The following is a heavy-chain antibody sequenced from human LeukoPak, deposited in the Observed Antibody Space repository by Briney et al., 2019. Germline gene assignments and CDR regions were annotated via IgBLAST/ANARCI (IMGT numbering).Heavy chain of an antibody. V-gene: IGHV4-38-2*02. CDR1: GGSISSGYY. CDR2: IYHSGST. Sequence: SETLSLTCTVSGGSISSGYYWGWIRQPPGKGLEWIGSIYHSGSTYYNPSLKSRVTISVDTSKNQFSLKLSSVTAADTAVYYCARDPEYSSGYYWGQGTLVTVSS. CDR3: ARDPEYSSGYY. D-gene: IGHD6-19*01. J-gene: IGHJ4*02.